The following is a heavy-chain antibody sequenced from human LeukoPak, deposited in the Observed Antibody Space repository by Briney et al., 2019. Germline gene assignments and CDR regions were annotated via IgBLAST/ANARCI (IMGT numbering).Heavy chain of an antibody. D-gene: IGHD3-3*01. V-gene: IGHV1-18*01. CDR3: AVTFWSGYYYDY. CDR2: ISAYNGNT. Sequence: ASMKVSCKASGYTFTSYGISWVRQAPGQGLEWMGWISAYNGNTNYAQKLQGRVTMTTDTSTSTAYMELRSLRSDDTAVYYCAVTFWSGYYYDYWGQGTLVTVSS. J-gene: IGHJ4*02. CDR1: GYTFTSYG.